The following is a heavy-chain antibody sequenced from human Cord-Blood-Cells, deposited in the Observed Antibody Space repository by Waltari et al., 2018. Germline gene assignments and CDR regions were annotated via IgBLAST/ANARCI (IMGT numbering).Heavy chain of an antibody. J-gene: IGHJ4*02. D-gene: IGHD6-6*01. CDR3: ASEVAARGDFDY. CDR1: GSTVSSNY. CDR2: IYSGGST. Sequence: EVQLVESGGGLIQPGGSLRLSCAASGSTVSSNYIRLVRQAPGKGLEWVSVIYSGGSTYYADSVKGRFTISRDNSKNTLYLQMNSRRAEDTAVYYCASEVAARGDFDYWGQGTLVTVSS. V-gene: IGHV3-53*01.